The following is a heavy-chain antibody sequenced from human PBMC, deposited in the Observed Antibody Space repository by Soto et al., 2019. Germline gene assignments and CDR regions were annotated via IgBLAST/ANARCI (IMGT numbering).Heavy chain of an antibody. D-gene: IGHD5-18*01. V-gene: IGHV3-33*01. CDR1: GFIFSNYA. J-gene: IGHJ5*01. Sequence: QVKVVESGGGVVQPGGSLRLSCAASGFIFSNYAMHWVRQAPGKGLEWLAAIWYDGGNKHYADSVKGRFSTSRDNSKNSVYLQINSLRAEDTAVYYCARHQAEIVVAPIDNYGLSNRFDSWGQGTLVNVSS. CDR2: IWYDGGNK. CDR3: ARHQAEIVVAPIDNYGLSNRFDS.